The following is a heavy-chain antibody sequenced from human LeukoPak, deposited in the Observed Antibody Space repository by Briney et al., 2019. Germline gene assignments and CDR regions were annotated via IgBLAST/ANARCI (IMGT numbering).Heavy chain of an antibody. CDR1: GGSFSGYY. CDR3: ARSNYYDSSGYYFSYAFDY. CDR2: INHSGST. V-gene: IGHV4-34*01. D-gene: IGHD3-22*01. Sequence: PSETLSLTCAVYGGSFSGYYWSWIRQPPGKGLEWIGEINHSGSTNYNPSLKSRVTISVDTSKNQFSLKLSSVTAADTAVYYRARSNYYDSSGYYFSYAFDYWGQGTLVTVSS. J-gene: IGHJ4*02.